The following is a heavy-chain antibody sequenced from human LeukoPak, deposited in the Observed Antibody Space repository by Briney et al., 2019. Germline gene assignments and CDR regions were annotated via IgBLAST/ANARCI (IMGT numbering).Heavy chain of an antibody. CDR2: INPSGGST. J-gene: IGHJ6*03. CDR3: ARGPRITLIRGGQWYYYMDV. Sequence: PRASVKVSCKASGYTFTIYYIHWVRQAPGQGLEWMGLINPSGGSTNYAQKFQGRVTMTRDTSTSTVYMELSSLRSEDTAVYYCARGPRITLIRGGQWYYYMDVWGKGTTVTISS. D-gene: IGHD3-10*01. CDR1: GYTFTIYY. V-gene: IGHV1-46*01.